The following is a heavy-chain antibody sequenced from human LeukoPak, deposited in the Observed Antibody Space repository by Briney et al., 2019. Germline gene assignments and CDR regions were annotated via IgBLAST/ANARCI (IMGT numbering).Heavy chain of an antibody. CDR1: GYIFTNYR. J-gene: IGHJ4*02. V-gene: IGHV5-51*01. D-gene: IGHD2-2*01. CDR2: IDPGDSDT. Sequence: PGESLKISCKGSGYIFTNYRIAWVRQMPGKGLEWMGIIDPGDSDTRYSPSFQGQVAISADKSISTAYLQWSGLKASDTAMYYCVRRGSSSPFDYWGQGALVTVSS. CDR3: VRRGSSSPFDY.